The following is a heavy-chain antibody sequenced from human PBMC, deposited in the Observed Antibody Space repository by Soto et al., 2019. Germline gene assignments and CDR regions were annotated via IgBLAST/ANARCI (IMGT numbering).Heavy chain of an antibody. Sequence: GGSLRLSCAASGFTFSRYDIHWVRQGTGKGLEWVSGITAAGDTFYPDSVKGRFTISRENVKNSLYLQMNSLRAGDTAVYYCGRWSDHGGFDYWGQGSMVTVSS. CDR3: GRWSDHGGFDY. V-gene: IGHV3-13*01. CDR1: GFTFSRYD. D-gene: IGHD3-3*01. CDR2: ITAAGDT. J-gene: IGHJ4*02.